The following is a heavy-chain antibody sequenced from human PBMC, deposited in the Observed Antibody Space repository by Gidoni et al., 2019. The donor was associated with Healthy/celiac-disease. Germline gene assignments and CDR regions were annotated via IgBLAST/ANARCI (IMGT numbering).Heavy chain of an antibody. Sequence: QVQLQQWGAGLLKPSETLSLTCAVYGGSFSGYYWSWIRQPPGKGLEWIGEINHSGSPNYNPSLKSRVTISVDTSKNQFSLKLSSVTAADTAVYYCARRSGEQWLVLYYWGQGTLVTVSS. CDR2: INHSGSP. V-gene: IGHV4-34*01. J-gene: IGHJ4*02. CDR3: ARRSGEQWLVLYY. CDR1: GGSFSGYY. D-gene: IGHD6-19*01.